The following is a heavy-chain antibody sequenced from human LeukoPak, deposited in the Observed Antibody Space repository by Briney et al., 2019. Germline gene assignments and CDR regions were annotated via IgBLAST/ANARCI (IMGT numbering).Heavy chain of an antibody. CDR3: AGLVGRYSSGLYYYYFDY. CDR1: GDSINSLDL. D-gene: IGHD3-22*01. V-gene: IGHV4-4*02. J-gene: IGHJ4*02. Sequence: PSETLSLTCTVSGDSINSLDLWSWVRQPPGKGLEWIGEMCLSGTTHSNPSVKSRVTISIDKSKNQFLLNLSSVTAADTAVYYCAGLVGRYSSGLYYYYFDYWGQGTLVTVSS. CDR2: MCLSGTT.